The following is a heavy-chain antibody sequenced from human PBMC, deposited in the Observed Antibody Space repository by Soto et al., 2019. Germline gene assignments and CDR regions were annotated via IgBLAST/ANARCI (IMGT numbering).Heavy chain of an antibody. V-gene: IGHV3-23*01. Sequence: GGSLRLSCAASGFTFSSYAMSWVRQAPGKGLEWVSAISGSGGSTYYADSVKGRFTLSRDNSKSTLYLQMNSLRAEDTAVYYCAKTVYHIAAEGDYFHYWGQGTLVTVSS. CDR3: AKTVYHIAAEGDYFHY. CDR1: GFTFSSYA. D-gene: IGHD6-13*01. CDR2: ISGSGGST. J-gene: IGHJ4*02.